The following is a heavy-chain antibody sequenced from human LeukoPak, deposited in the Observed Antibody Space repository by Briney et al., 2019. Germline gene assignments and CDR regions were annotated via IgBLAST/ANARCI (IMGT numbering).Heavy chain of an antibody. V-gene: IGHV3-21*01. D-gene: IGHD1-26*01. CDR1: RFSFHDYS. CDR3: ARGSEAGDWPLSFPCIDY. CDR2: ISSSSRFI. J-gene: IGHJ4*02. Sequence: RPGGSLRLSCAPSRFSFHDYSMTWVRQAPGKGLEWVSSISSSSRFIYYADSVKGRFTVSRDNTKSSLYLQMYSLRAEDTAVYYCARGSEAGDWPLSFPCIDYWGQGTLVTVSS.